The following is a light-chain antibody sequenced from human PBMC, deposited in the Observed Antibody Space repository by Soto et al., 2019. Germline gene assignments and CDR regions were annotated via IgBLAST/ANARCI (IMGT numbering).Light chain of an antibody. V-gene: IGLV2-14*01. J-gene: IGLJ2*01. CDR1: SSDVGGYNY. Sequence: QSALTQPASVSGSPGQSITISCTGTSSDVGGYNYVSWYQQHPGKAPKLMIYDVSNRPSGVSNRFSGSKSGNTASLTISGLQAEDEADYYCCSYTSSSTRVFGGGTQLTV. CDR2: DVS. CDR3: CSYTSSSTRV.